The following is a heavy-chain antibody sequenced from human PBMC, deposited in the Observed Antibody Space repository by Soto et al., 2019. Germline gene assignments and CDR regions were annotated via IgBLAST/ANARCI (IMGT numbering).Heavy chain of an antibody. V-gene: IGHV3-30*18. CDR1: GFTFSDYA. J-gene: IGHJ4*02. CDR3: AKGGRQWLVTSDFNY. Sequence: VQLVESGGGVVQPGRSLRLSCAASGFTFSDYAMHWVRQAPGKGLEWVAVVSHDGRNTHYADSVKGRFTISRDSSKNAVSQEMTRLRAEDTAVYYWAKGGRQWLVTSDFNYWGQGALVTVSS. CDR2: VSHDGRNT. D-gene: IGHD6-19*01.